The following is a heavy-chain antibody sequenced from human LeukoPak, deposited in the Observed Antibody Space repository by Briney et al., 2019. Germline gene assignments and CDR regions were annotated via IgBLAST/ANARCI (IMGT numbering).Heavy chain of an antibody. J-gene: IGHJ4*02. D-gene: IGHD2-8*01. Sequence: GGSLRLSCAASGFTFSSYWMSWVRQAPGKGLEWVAIIEQDGSEKYYVDSVKGRFTISRDNAKNPLYLQMNSLRAEDTAVYYCARESLVYYYFDYWGQGTLVTVPT. CDR1: GFTFSSYW. V-gene: IGHV3-7*03. CDR3: ARESLVYYYFDY. CDR2: IEQDGSEK.